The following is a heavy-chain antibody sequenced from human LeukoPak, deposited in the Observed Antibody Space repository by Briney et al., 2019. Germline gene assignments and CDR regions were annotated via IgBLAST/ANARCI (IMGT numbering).Heavy chain of an antibody. J-gene: IGHJ4*02. CDR1: GGSISSSSYY. V-gene: IGHV4-39*01. Sequence: SETLSLTCTVSGGSISSSSYYWDWIRQPPGKGLEWIGSIYHSGSTYCNPSLKSRVTTSVDTSKNQFSLKLSSVTAADTAVYCSGRFTPSSDYQFAFDYWGQGTLVTVSS. CDR3: GRFTPSSDYQFAFDY. D-gene: IGHD4-11*01. CDR2: IYHSGST.